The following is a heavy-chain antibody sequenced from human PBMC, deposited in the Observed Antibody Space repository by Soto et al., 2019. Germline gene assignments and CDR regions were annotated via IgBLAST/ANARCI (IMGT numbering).Heavy chain of an antibody. Sequence: SETLSLTCTVSGGSFNSGSYSWSWIRQPPGKGLEWIGYVYHTGRTSYNPSLKSRVSISMDTSKNQFSLNLDSVTAADTAVYFCARDFAYFDSWGQGTLVTVSS. CDR3: ARDFAYFDS. D-gene: IGHD3-3*01. CDR2: VYHTGRT. V-gene: IGHV4-61*01. CDR1: GGSFNSGSYS. J-gene: IGHJ4*02.